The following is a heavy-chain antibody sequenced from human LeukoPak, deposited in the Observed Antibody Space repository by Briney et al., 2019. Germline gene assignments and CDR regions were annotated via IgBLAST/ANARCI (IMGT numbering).Heavy chain of an antibody. D-gene: IGHD2-21*01. Sequence: SVKVSCKASGGTFSSYAISWVRQAPGQGLEWMGGIIPIFGTANYAQKFQGRVTITADESTSTAYMELSRLRSDDTAVYYCARELRVNNWFDPWGQGTLVTVSS. V-gene: IGHV1-69*13. CDR3: ARELRVNNWFDP. J-gene: IGHJ5*02. CDR2: IIPIFGTA. CDR1: GGTFSSYA.